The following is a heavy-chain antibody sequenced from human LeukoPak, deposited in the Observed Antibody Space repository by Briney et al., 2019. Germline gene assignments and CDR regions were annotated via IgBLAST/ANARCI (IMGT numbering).Heavy chain of an antibody. CDR3: ARGGQLLYGLTRYYGMDV. D-gene: IGHD2-2*02. CDR2: INHSGST. J-gene: IGHJ6*02. V-gene: IGHV4-34*01. CDR1: GGSFSGYY. Sequence: PSETLSLTCAVYGGSFSGYYRSWIRQPPGKGLEWIGEINHSGSTNYDPSLKSRVTISVDTSKNQFSLKLSSVTAADTAVYYCARGGQLLYGLTRYYGMDVWGQGTTVTVSS.